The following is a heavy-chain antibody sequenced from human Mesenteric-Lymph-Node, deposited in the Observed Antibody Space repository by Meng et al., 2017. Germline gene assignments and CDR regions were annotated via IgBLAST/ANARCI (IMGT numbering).Heavy chain of an antibody. V-gene: IGHV4-4*02. Sequence: QVQLHQPGPSLGGPSGSPALTCTVSGGSITNRNLWSWVRLPTGKGLEWIGEVYLGGTIHHHPSLQSRVTISLDKAKDHLSLKLASVTAADTAVYYCASFPPPGKQWLVTDYWGQGTLVTVSS. CDR2: VYLGGTI. J-gene: IGHJ4*02. CDR1: GGSITNRNL. CDR3: ASFPPPGKQWLVTDY. D-gene: IGHD6-19*01.